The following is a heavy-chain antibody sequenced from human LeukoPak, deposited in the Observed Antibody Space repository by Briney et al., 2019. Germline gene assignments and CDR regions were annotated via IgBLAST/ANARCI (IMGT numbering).Heavy chain of an antibody. J-gene: IGHJ4*02. CDR1: GDSVSTINAA. CDR2: TYYRSKWYN. D-gene: IGHD1-1*01. Sequence: SQTLSLTCAISGDSVSTINAAWNWIRQSPSGGLEWLGRTYYRSKWYNDYAVSVKSRITINPDTSKNQFSLHLNSVTPGDTAVYYCARESHDTFDYWGQGALVPVSS. V-gene: IGHV6-1*01. CDR3: ARESHDTFDY.